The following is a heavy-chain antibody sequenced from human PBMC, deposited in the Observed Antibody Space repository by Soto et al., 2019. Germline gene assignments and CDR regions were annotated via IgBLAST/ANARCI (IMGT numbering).Heavy chain of an antibody. V-gene: IGHV3-9*01. CDR2: ISWNSDTL. CDR1: GFTFDDYA. J-gene: IGHJ4*02. CDR3: ARGLYYYTTSGYPHY. D-gene: IGHD3-22*01. Sequence: EVQLVESGGGVVQPGRSLRLSCAASGFTFDDYAMQWVRQAPGKGLEWVTGISWNSDTLGYADSVKGRFSIPRDNAENSPYLQMSSLRPEDTAFYYCARGLYYYTTSGYPHYWGQGTLVTVSS.